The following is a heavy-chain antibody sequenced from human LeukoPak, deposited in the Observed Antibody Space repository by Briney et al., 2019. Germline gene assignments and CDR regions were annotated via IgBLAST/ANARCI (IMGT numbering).Heavy chain of an antibody. CDR1: GFTLSSYS. V-gene: IGHV3-23*01. CDR2: ISGSGGST. Sequence: GSLRLSCATSGFTLSSYSMSLVRPAPGKGLEWVSAISGSGGSTYYADSVKGRFTISRDNSKNTLYLQMNSLRAEDTAVYYCAKEGTRIVVVPAAIGYWGQGTLVTVSS. CDR3: AKEGTRIVVVPAAIGY. J-gene: IGHJ4*02. D-gene: IGHD2-2*01.